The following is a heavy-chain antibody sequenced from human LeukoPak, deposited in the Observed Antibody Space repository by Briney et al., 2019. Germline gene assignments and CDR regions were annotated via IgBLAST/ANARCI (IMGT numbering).Heavy chain of an antibody. CDR2: IYYSGST. CDR1: GGSISSSSYY. Sequence: SETLSLTCTVSGGSISSSSYYWGWIRQPPGKGLEWIGSIYYSGSTYYNPSLKSRVTISVDTSKNQFSLKLSSVTAADTAVYYCATGKRGGARVFDIWGQGTMVTVSS. D-gene: IGHD1-26*01. V-gene: IGHV4-39*07. J-gene: IGHJ3*02. CDR3: ATGKRGGARVFDI.